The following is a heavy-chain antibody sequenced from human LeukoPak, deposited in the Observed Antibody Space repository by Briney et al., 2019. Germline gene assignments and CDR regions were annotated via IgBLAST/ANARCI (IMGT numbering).Heavy chain of an antibody. V-gene: IGHV4-39*07. D-gene: IGHD1-26*01. Sequence: SETLSLTCTVSGGSISSSSYYWGWIRQPPGKGLEWIGSIYYSGSTYYNPSLKSRVTISVDTSKNQFSLKLSSVTAADTAVYYCARASGNYEEAWYFDYWGQGTLVTVSS. CDR1: GGSISSSSYY. CDR2: IYYSGST. CDR3: ARASGNYEEAWYFDY. J-gene: IGHJ4*02.